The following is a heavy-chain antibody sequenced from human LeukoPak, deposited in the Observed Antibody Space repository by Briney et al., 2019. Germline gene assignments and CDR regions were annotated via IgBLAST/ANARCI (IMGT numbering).Heavy chain of an antibody. CDR3: ARTDCNSGSCKDFDF. V-gene: IGHV4-34*01. J-gene: IGHJ4*02. CDR2: INHSGVT. D-gene: IGHD2-15*01. Sequence: PSETLSLTCAVYGGSFSGYSWTWIRQSPGKGLEWIGEINHSGVTTYNPSLKSRVTTSLDTSKMHFSLNLTSVTAADTAVYYCARTDCNSGSCKDFDFWGQGTLVTVSS. CDR1: GGSFSGYS.